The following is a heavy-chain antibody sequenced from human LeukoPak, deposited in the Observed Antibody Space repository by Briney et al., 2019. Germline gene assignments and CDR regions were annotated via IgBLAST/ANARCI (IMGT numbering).Heavy chain of an antibody. CDR3: ARPTPGYSSGWYIAEYFQH. V-gene: IGHV3-30*03. Sequence: PGRSLRLSCAASGFTFSSYGMHWVRQAPGKGLEWVAVISYDGSNKYYADSVKGRFTISRDNSKNTLYLQMNSLRAEDTAVYYCARPTPGYSSGWYIAEYFQHWGQGTLVTVSS. CDR2: ISYDGSNK. D-gene: IGHD6-19*01. J-gene: IGHJ1*01. CDR1: GFTFSSYG.